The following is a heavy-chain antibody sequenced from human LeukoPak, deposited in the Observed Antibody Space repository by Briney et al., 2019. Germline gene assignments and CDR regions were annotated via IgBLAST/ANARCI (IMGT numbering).Heavy chain of an antibody. D-gene: IGHD2-2*01. CDR2: IYYSGST. V-gene: IGHV4-59*02. CDR3: PRDLATYCSSTNCFGSLGMDV. Sequence: SETLSLTCTVSSGSVRSFYWSWIRQPPGKGLEWIGHIYYSGSTNYNPSLKSRVTMSLDTSKNQFSLKLTSVTAADTAIYYCPRDLATYCSSTNCFGSLGMDVWGQGTTVTVSS. J-gene: IGHJ6*02. CDR1: SGSVRSFY.